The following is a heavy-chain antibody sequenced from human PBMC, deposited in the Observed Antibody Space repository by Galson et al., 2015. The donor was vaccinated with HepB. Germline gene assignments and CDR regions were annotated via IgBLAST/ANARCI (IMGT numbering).Heavy chain of an antibody. J-gene: IGHJ2*01. D-gene: IGHD3-10*01. V-gene: IGHV3-48*02. CDR2: VSSSGSII. CDR1: GFSFSRYS. CDR3: ARVYFGSGSSSAYWYFDL. Sequence: SLRLSCAASGFSFSRYSMNWVRQAPGKGLEWVSYVSSSGSIIKYADSVKGRFTISRDNAKNSLSLQMNSLRDDDTAVYYCARVYFGSGSSSAYWYFDLWGRGALVTVSS.